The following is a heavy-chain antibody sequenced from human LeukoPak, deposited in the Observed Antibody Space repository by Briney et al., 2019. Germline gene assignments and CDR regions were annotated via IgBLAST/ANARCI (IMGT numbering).Heavy chain of an antibody. D-gene: IGHD6-13*01. V-gene: IGHV4-34*01. CDR3: ARGYHGSSWYYFDY. CDR1: GGSFSGYY. J-gene: IGHJ4*02. Sequence: PSETLSLTCAVYGGSFSGYYWSWIRQPPGKGLEWIGEINHSGSTNYNPSLKSRVTISVDTSKNQFSLKLSSVTAADTAVYYCARGYHGSSWYYFDYWGQGTLVTVSS. CDR2: INHSGST.